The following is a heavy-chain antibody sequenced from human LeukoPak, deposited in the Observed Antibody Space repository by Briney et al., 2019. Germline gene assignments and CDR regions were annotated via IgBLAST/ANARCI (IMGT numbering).Heavy chain of an antibody. Sequence: SQTLSLTCTVSGDSISSSGYYWGWIRQPPGKGLEWIGTIYYSGSTYYNPSLKSRVTISVDTSKNQFSLKLSSVTAADTAVYYCARGGTVTTFDYWGQGTLVTVSS. CDR1: GDSISSSGYY. V-gene: IGHV4-39*01. CDR2: IYYSGST. D-gene: IGHD4-17*01. CDR3: ARGGTVTTFDY. J-gene: IGHJ4*02.